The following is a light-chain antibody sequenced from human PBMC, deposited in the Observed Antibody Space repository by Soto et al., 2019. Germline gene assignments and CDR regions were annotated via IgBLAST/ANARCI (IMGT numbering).Light chain of an antibody. CDR1: QAIRND. V-gene: IGKV1-17*01. CDR2: ATS. CDR3: LQHNTYPRT. J-gene: IGKJ1*01. Sequence: DIQITQSPSSLSASVGDRVPPTFRSSQAIRNDLGWYQQKPAKAPKRLIYATSSLQSGVPSRFSGSGSGTEFTLTISSLQTEDSATYYCLQHNTYPRTFGQGTKVDIK.